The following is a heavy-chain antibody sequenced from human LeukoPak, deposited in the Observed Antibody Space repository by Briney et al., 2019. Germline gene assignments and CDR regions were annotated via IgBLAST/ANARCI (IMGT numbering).Heavy chain of an antibody. CDR1: GYIFTSYY. CDR2: INPSGGTT. Sequence: GASVKVSCKASGYIFTSYYIHWIRQAPGQGLEWMGIINPSGGTTRYAQKFQGRVSMTRDMSTSTVYMELTSLRSEDTAVYYCARGLRMDYDSGGSDWFDPWGQGTLVTVSS. V-gene: IGHV1-46*01. D-gene: IGHD3-22*01. CDR3: ARGLRMDYDSGGSDWFDP. J-gene: IGHJ5*02.